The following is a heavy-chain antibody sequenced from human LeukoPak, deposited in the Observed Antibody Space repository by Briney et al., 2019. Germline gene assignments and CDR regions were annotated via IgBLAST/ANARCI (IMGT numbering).Heavy chain of an antibody. CDR1: GYTFTGYY. V-gene: IGHV1-2*06. Sequence: ASVKVSCKTSGYTFTGYYVHWVRQAPGQGLEWMGRITPNTGDTIYAQRFQGRATMTRDMSISAAYMELSSLTSDDTAIYYCARDLVGGIWSAGFWGQGTLVTVSS. D-gene: IGHD3-3*01. J-gene: IGHJ4*02. CDR2: ITPNTGDT. CDR3: ARDLVGGIWSAGF.